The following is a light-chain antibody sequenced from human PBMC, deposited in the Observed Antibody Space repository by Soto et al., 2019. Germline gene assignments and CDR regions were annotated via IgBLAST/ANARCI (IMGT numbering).Light chain of an antibody. Sequence: QSALTQPASVSGSPGHSITISCSGASSDVGPYKLVAWYQQHPDKAPKLIIHEGTKRPSGVSSRFSGSQSGTTASLTISGLQAEDEADYYCCSYAASDLIFGGGTKLTVL. J-gene: IGLJ2*01. CDR3: CSYAASDLI. CDR1: SSDVGPYKL. CDR2: EGT. V-gene: IGLV2-23*01.